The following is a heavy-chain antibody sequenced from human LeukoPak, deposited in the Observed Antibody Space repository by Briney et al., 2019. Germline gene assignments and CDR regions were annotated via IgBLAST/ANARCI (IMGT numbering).Heavy chain of an antibody. CDR1: GCTFTSYD. CDR2: MNPNSGNT. CDR3: ARGGAVAGKGRWFDP. D-gene: IGHD6-19*01. J-gene: IGHJ5*02. V-gene: IGHV1-8*01. Sequence: ASVKVSCKASGCTFTSYDINWVRQATGQGLEWMGWMNPNSGNTGPAQKFQGRVTMTRNTSITTAYMELSSLRSEDTAVYYCARGGAVAGKGRWFDPWGQGTLVTVSS.